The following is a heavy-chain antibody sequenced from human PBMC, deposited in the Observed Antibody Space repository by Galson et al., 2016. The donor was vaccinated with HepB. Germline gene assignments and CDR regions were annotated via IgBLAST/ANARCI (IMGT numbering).Heavy chain of an antibody. D-gene: IGHD1-14*01. V-gene: IGHV4-34*01. Sequence: EPLSLTCTVSGGSFSGYYWSWIRQPPGKGLEWIGEINHTGNTHSTSSLKSRVTISVDTSKNQFSLKLTSVTAADSAVYYCARGGRKFWDRRNYFDYWGQGTLVTVSS. J-gene: IGHJ4*02. CDR1: GGSFSGYY. CDR2: INHTGNT. CDR3: ARGGRKFWDRRNYFDY.